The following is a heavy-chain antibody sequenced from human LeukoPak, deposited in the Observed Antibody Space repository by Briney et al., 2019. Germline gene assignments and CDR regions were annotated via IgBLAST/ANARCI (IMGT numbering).Heavy chain of an antibody. V-gene: IGHV3-30*03. CDR1: GFSFGSYG. CDR3: ARGRGSPSLEWLSSNYYMDV. J-gene: IGHJ6*03. CDR2: ISPDGTHK. Sequence: GGSLRLSCAASGFSFGSYGIHWVRQAPGKGLEWVTLISPDGTHKYYADSVNGRFTISRDNFNNTVFLQLDSLRVDDTAIYYCARGRGSPSLEWLSSNYYMDVWGRGTTVTVSS. D-gene: IGHD3-3*02.